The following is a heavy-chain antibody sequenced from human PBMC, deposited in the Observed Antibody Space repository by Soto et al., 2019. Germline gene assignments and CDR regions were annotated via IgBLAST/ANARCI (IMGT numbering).Heavy chain of an antibody. D-gene: IGHD6-6*01. V-gene: IGHV3-30*18. CDR3: AKGYSSSPFYYYYYGMDV. CDR2: ISYDGSNK. J-gene: IGHJ6*02. CDR1: GFTFSSYG. Sequence: GGSLRLSCAASGFTFSSYGMHWVRQAPGKGLEWVAVISYDGSNKYYADSVKGRFTISRENSKNTLYLQMNSLRAEDTAVYYCAKGYSSSPFYYYYYGMDVWGQGTTVTVSS.